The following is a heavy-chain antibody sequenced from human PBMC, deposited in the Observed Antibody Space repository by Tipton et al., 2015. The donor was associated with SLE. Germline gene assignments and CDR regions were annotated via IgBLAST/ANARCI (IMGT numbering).Heavy chain of an antibody. J-gene: IGHJ4*02. CDR1: GGSISGYY. D-gene: IGHD3-22*01. CDR2: IYYSGST. V-gene: IGHV4-59*08. CDR3: ARHDYDLNGYYQHYFDY. Sequence: LRLSCTVSGGSISGYYWSWIRQPPGKGLEWIGYIYYSGSTKYTPSLKSRVTVSVDTSETQLSLKLTSVTAADTAVYYCARHDYDLNGYYQHYFDYWGQGTLVTVSS.